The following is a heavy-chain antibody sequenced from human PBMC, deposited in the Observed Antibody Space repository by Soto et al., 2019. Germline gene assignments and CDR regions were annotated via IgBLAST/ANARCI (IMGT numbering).Heavy chain of an antibody. CDR1: GFTFSNHA. J-gene: IGHJ3*01. CDR2: ISGGAGSS. Sequence: GGSLRLSCAAPGFTFSNHAMSWVRQAPGKGLEWVSAISGGAGSSFYAASVKGRFTTSSDSSKTTVYLQMNDLRPDDTAVYYCATWHEREHAYDVWGQGTTVTVSS. D-gene: IGHD1-1*01. CDR3: ATWHEREHAYDV. V-gene: IGHV3-23*01.